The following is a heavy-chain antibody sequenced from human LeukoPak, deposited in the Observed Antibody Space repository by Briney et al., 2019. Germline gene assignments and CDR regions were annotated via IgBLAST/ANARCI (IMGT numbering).Heavy chain of an antibody. Sequence: KDGESLKISCKGSGYSFTSYWIGWVRQMPGKGLEWMGIIYPGDSDTRYSPSFQGQVTIPADKSISTAYLQWSSLKASDTAMYYCARGIGDYDFWSGYAGFDYWGQGTLVTVSS. D-gene: IGHD3-3*01. V-gene: IGHV5-51*01. CDR3: ARGIGDYDFWSGYAGFDY. CDR2: IYPGDSDT. CDR1: GYSFTSYW. J-gene: IGHJ4*02.